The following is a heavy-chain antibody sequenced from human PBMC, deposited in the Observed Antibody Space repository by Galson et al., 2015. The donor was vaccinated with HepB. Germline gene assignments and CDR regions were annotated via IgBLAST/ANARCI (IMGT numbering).Heavy chain of an antibody. V-gene: IGHV5-51*01. CDR1: GYDFPNYW. J-gene: IGHJ3*02. Sequence: QSGAEVKKPGESLKISCKGSGYDFPNYWIGWVRQMPGEGLEYMGIIHPGDSDDRYSPSFQGQVTISADKSISTAYLQWSSLKASDTAMYYCARTYSSSSRAFDIWGQGTMVTVSS. D-gene: IGHD6-6*01. CDR3: ARTYSSSSRAFDI. CDR2: IHPGDSDD.